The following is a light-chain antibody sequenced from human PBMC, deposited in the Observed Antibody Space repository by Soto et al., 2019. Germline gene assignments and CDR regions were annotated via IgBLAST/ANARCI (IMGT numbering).Light chain of an antibody. V-gene: IGLV1-51*01. CDR3: GTWYSSLSVYG. CDR1: SSSIGSNY. J-gene: IGLJ1*01. Sequence: QSVLTQPPSVSAAPGQMVTISCSGSSSSIGSNYASWYQQLPGTAPKLLIYENNKRPPGIPDRFSGSKSGTSATLGIAGLPTADEADYYCGTWYSSLSVYGLGTGTKVTVL. CDR2: ENN.